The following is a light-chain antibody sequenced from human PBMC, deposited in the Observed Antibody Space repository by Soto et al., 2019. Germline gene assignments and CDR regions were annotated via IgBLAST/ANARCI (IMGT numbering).Light chain of an antibody. J-gene: IGKJ2*01. CDR2: LGS. CDR1: QSLLHSNGYNY. CDR3: MQALHLYS. Sequence: DIVMTQSPLSLPVTPGQPASISCRSSQSLLHSNGYNYLDWYLQQPGQSPQLLIYLGSNRDSGVPDRFSGSGSGTDCPLKISRVEAEDVGVYYCMQALHLYSFGQGTKLEIK. V-gene: IGKV2-28*01.